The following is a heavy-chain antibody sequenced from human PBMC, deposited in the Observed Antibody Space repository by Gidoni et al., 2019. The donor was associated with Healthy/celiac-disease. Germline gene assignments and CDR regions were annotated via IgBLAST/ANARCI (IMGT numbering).Heavy chain of an antibody. D-gene: IGHD6-19*01. CDR3: ARGRGSSGWFDAFDI. V-gene: IGHV4-59*01. J-gene: IGHJ3*02. CDR2: IYYRWST. CDR1: GGSISSYY. Sequence: QVQLQESGLGLLKPSETLSLTCTVSGGSISSYYWSWIRQPSGKGLEWIGYIYYRWSTNYNPSLKSRVTISVDTSKNRFSLKLSSVTAADTAVYYCARGRGSSGWFDAFDIWGQGTMVTVSS.